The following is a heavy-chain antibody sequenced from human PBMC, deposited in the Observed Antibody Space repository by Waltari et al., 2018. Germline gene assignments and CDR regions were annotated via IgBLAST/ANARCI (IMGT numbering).Heavy chain of an antibody. V-gene: IGHV3-23*01. Sequence: EVQLLESGGGLVQPGGSLRLSCAASGFTFSSYAMRWVRQAPGKGLEWVSAISGSGGSTYYADSVKGRFTISRDNSKNTLYLQMNSLRAEDTAVYYCAKDRGWELDAFDIWGQGTMVTVSS. CDR2: ISGSGGST. CDR1: GFTFSSYA. J-gene: IGHJ3*02. D-gene: IGHD1-26*01. CDR3: AKDRGWELDAFDI.